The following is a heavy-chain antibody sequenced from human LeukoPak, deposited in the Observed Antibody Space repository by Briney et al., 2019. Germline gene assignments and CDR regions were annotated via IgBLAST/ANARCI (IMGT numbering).Heavy chain of an antibody. J-gene: IGHJ4*02. Sequence: GESLKISCKGSGYSFTSYWIGWVRQMPGKGLEWMGIIYPGDSDTRYSPSFQGQVTISADKSISTAYLQWSSLKASDTAMYYCARTPLGYCSSTSCYSDCWGQGTLVTVSS. D-gene: IGHD2-2*01. V-gene: IGHV5-51*01. CDR3: ARTPLGYCSSTSCYSDC. CDR2: IYPGDSDT. CDR1: GYSFTSYW.